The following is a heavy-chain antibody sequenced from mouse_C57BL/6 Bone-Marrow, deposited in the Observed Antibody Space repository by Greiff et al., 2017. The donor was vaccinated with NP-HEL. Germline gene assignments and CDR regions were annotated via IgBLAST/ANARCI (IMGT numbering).Heavy chain of an antibody. CDR3: ATNPKILSGLRGNY. D-gene: IGHD3-1*01. Sequence: VQLQQSGAELAKPGASVKLSCKASGYTFTSYWMNWVKQRPGQGLEWIGYINPSSGYTKYNQKFKDKATLTADKSSSTAYMQLSSLTYEDSAVYYCATNPKILSGLRGNYWGQGTTLTVSA. CDR1: GYTFTSYW. CDR2: INPSSGYT. V-gene: IGHV1-7*01. J-gene: IGHJ2*01.